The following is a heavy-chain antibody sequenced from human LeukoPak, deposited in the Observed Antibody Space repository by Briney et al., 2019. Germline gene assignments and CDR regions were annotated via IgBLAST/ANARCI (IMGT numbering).Heavy chain of an antibody. CDR1: GFTFSTYA. CDR3: AKGGSDYIWGSYRPFDY. CDR2: IIGNGRRT. D-gene: IGHD3-16*02. Sequence: GGSLRLSCAASGFTFSTYAMSWVRQAPGKGLEWVSGIIGNGRRTSYADPVKGRFTISRDNPKNTLYLQMNSLTAGDTAVYFCAKGGSDYIWGSYRPFDYWGQGTLVTVSS. J-gene: IGHJ4*02. V-gene: IGHV3-23*01.